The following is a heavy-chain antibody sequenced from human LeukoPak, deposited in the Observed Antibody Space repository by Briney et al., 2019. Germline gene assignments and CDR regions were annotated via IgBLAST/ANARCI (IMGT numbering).Heavy chain of an antibody. D-gene: IGHD3-10*01. J-gene: IGHJ4*02. CDR3: ATDIMVRGVIIYQDY. V-gene: IGHV3-53*01. CDR1: GFTVSSDY. CDR2: IYSGGST. Sequence: PGGSLRLSCAASGFTVSSDYMSWVRQAPGKGLEWVSVIYSGGSTYYADSVKGRFTISRDNSKNTLYLQVNSLRAEDTAVYYCATDIMVRGVIIYQDYWGQGTLVTVSS.